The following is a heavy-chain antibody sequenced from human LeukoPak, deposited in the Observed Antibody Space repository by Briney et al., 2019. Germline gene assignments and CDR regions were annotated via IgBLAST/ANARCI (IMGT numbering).Heavy chain of an antibody. Sequence: PGGSLRLSCAASGFNFSSYAMSWVRQAPGKGLEWVSAISGSGGSTYYADSVKGRFTISRDNSKNTLYLQMNSLRAEDTAVYYCAIDCGYSSGWPHFDYWGQGTLVTVSS. D-gene: IGHD6-19*01. J-gene: IGHJ4*02. CDR1: GFNFSSYA. V-gene: IGHV3-23*01. CDR2: ISGSGGST. CDR3: AIDCGYSSGWPHFDY.